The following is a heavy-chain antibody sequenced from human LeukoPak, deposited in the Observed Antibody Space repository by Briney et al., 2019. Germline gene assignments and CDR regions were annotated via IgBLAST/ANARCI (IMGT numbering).Heavy chain of an antibody. CDR2: IYYSWST. CDR3: ARGGDIVVVPAAHPYFDY. CDR1: GGSISSYY. J-gene: IGHJ4*02. D-gene: IGHD2-2*01. V-gene: IGHV4-59*01. Sequence: SETLSLTCTVSGGSISSYYWSWIRQPQRKGQEWIGYIYYSWSTNYNPSLKSRVTISVDTSKNQFSLKLSSVTAADTAVYYCARGGDIVVVPAAHPYFDYWGQGTLVTVSS.